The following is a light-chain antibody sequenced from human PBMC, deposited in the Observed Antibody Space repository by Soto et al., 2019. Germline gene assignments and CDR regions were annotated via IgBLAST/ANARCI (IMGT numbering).Light chain of an antibody. CDR3: QQSDSTPYP. V-gene: IGKV1-39*01. Sequence: DIQMTQSPSSLSASVGDRVTITCRASQTISTYLNWYQQKPGKAPRLLIYDASSLLSGVPSRFSGSESGTDFTLTIASLQPEDFSTYCSQQSDSTPYPFGQGTKGEI. J-gene: IGKJ2*01. CDR2: DAS. CDR1: QTISTY.